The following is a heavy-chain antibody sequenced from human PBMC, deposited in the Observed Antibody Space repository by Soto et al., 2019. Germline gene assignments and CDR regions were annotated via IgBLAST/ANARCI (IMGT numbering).Heavy chain of an antibody. CDR2: IKQDGSEK. CDR1: GFTFSSYW. CDR3: ARATIVATTHFDY. Sequence: GGSLRLSCAASGFTFSSYWMSWVRQAPGKGLEWVANIKQDGSEKYYVDSVKGRFTISRDNAKNSLYLQMNSLRAEDTAVYYCARATIVATTHFDYWGQGTLVTVSS. J-gene: IGHJ4*02. D-gene: IGHD5-12*01. V-gene: IGHV3-7*05.